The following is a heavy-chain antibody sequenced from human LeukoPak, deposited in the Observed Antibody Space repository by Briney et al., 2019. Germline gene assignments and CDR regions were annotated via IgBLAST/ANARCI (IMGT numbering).Heavy chain of an antibody. J-gene: IGHJ4*02. CDR3: AKTWITYYYDSSGFGDY. D-gene: IGHD3-22*01. Sequence: PGGSLRLSCAASGFTFSSYAMSWVRQAPGKGLEWVSAISGSGGSTYYADSVKGRFTISRDNSKNTLYLQMNSLRAEDTAVYYCAKTWITYYYDSSGFGDYWGQGTLVTVSS. CDR1: GFTFSSYA. CDR2: ISGSGGST. V-gene: IGHV3-23*01.